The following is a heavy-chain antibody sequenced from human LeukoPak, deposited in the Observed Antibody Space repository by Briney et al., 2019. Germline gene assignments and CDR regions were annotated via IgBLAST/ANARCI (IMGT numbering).Heavy chain of an antibody. V-gene: IGHV4-34*01. J-gene: IGHJ2*01. CDR2: INHSGST. CDR1: GGSFSGYY. Sequence: PSETLSLTCAVYGGSFSGYYWSWIRQPPGKGLEWIGEINHSGSTNYNPSLKSRVTISVDTSKNQFSLRLSSVTAADTAVYYCARHVGVLYWYFDLWGRGTLVTVSS. D-gene: IGHD4/OR15-4a*01. CDR3: ARHVGVLYWYFDL.